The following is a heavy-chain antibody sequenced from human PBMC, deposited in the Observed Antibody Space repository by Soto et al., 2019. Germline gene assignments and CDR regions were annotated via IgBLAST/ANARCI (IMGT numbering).Heavy chain of an antibody. Sequence: EVQLVESGGGLVQPGASLRLSCAASGFTFSSYWMHWVRQAPGKGLEWVSRINTDGSSTVYADSVKGRFTISRDNAMSMLYVQRAFLGAEATAVYYCTRGLVSYRYFGYWGQGFGVSVSS. CDR2: INTDGSST. J-gene: IGHJ4*02. V-gene: IGHV3-74*01. CDR3: TRGLVSYRYFGY. D-gene: IGHD1-26*01. CDR1: GFTFSSYW.